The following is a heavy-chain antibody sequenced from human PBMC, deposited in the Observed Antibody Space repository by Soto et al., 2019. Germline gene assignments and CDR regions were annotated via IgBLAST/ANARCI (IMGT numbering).Heavy chain of an antibody. J-gene: IGHJ4*02. CDR1: GYGFTTYG. V-gene: IGHV1-18*01. CDR2: ISAHNGNT. Sequence: QVHLVQSGAEVKKPGASVKFSCKGSGYGFTTYGITWVRQAPGQGLEWMAWISAHNGNTNYAQKLQARVTVTRDKSTSTAYWELRSLRSDETAVYYCARGRYGDYWGQRALVTVSS. D-gene: IGHD1-1*01. CDR3: ARGRYGDY.